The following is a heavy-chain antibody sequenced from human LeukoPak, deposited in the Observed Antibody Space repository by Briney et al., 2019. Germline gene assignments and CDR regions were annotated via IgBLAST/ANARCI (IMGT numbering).Heavy chain of an antibody. V-gene: IGHV3-11*04. CDR3: VSNTLIIAAAFYGS. CDR1: GFTFSDYY. Sequence: GGSLRLSCAASGFTFSDYYMSWIRQAPGKGLEWVSYISSSGSTIFYADSVKGRFTISRDNAKNSLYLQMNSLRPEDTAVYFCVSNTLIIAAAFYGSWGQGTLVTVSS. CDR2: ISSSGSTI. J-gene: IGHJ5*02. D-gene: IGHD6-13*01.